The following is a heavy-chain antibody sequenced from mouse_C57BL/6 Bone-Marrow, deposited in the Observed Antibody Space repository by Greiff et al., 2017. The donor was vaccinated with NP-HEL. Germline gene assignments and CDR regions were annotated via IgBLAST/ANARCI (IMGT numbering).Heavy chain of an antibody. CDR3: ARRLVVDWYFDV. CDR2: IYPRSGNT. Sequence: QVQLKESGAELARPGASVKLSCKASGYTFTSYGISWVKQRTGQGLEWIGEIYPRSGNTYYNEKFKGKATLTADKSSSTAYMELRSLTSEDSAVYFCARRLVVDWYFDVWGTGTTVTVSS. D-gene: IGHD1-1*01. J-gene: IGHJ1*03. CDR1: GYTFTSYG. V-gene: IGHV1-81*01.